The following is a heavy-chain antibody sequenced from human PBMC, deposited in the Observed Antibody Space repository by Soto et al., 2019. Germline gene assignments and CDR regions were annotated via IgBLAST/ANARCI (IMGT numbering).Heavy chain of an antibody. V-gene: IGHV3-23*01. CDR2: ISGSGGST. Sequence: ELRRLESGGGLVQPGGSLRLYCAASRFTFSSYAMNWVRQASGKGLEWVSVISGSGGSTYYADSVKGRVTISRDNSKNTLYLQMKSLGAEDTAVYYCANRASGSYFDYWGQGTLVTVSS. CDR1: RFTFSSYA. CDR3: ANRASGSYFDY. D-gene: IGHD3-10*01. J-gene: IGHJ4*02.